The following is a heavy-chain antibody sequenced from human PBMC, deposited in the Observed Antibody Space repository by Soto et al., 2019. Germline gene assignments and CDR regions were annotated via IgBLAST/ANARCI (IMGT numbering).Heavy chain of an antibody. Sequence: GGSLRLSCAASGFTFSSYAMSWVRQAPGKGLEWVSAISGSGGSTYYADSVKGRFTISRDNSKNTLHLQMNSLRAEDTAVYYCAKARRLLWFGELYWGQGTLVTAPQ. J-gene: IGHJ4*02. D-gene: IGHD3-10*01. V-gene: IGHV3-23*01. CDR2: ISGSGGST. CDR1: GFTFSSYA. CDR3: AKARRLLWFGELY.